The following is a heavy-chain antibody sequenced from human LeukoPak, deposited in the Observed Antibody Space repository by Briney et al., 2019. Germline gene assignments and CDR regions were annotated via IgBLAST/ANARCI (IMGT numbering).Heavy chain of an antibody. CDR2: ISSSSSYI. D-gene: IGHD6-6*01. Sequence: GGSLRLSCAASGFTFSSYWMSWVRQAPGKGLEWVSSISSSSSYIYYADSVKGRFTISRDNAKNSLYLQMNSLRAEDTAVYYCARDGRPIDYWGQGTLVTVSS. V-gene: IGHV3-21*01. CDR1: GFTFSSYW. CDR3: ARDGRPIDY. J-gene: IGHJ4*02.